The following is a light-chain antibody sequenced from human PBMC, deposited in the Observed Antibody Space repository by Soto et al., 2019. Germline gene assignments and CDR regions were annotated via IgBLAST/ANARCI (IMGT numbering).Light chain of an antibody. Sequence: EIVLTQSPGTLSLSPGERAILSCRASQSVSSSYLAWYRQKPGQAPSLLIYDASSRATGIPDRFSGSGSGTDFTLTISRLEPEDFAVYYCQQYGSSPRTFGQGTKVDIK. CDR2: DAS. J-gene: IGKJ1*01. CDR3: QQYGSSPRT. CDR1: QSVSSSY. V-gene: IGKV3-20*01.